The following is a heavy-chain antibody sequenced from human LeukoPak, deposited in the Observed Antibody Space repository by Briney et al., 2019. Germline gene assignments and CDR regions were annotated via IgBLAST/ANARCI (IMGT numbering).Heavy chain of an antibody. CDR1: GGSISSYY. J-gene: IGHJ5*02. V-gene: IGHV4-59*01. Sequence: KPSETLSLTCTVSGGSISSYYWSWIRQPPGKGLEWIGYIYYSGSTNYNPSLKSRVTISVDTSKNQFSLKLSSVTAADTAVYYCARVASGDFWSGYSNNWFDPWGQGTLVTVSS. D-gene: IGHD3-3*01. CDR2: IYYSGST. CDR3: ARVASGDFWSGYSNNWFDP.